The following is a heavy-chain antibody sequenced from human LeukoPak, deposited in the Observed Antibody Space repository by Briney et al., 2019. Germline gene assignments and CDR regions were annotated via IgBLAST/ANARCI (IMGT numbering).Heavy chain of an antibody. Sequence: PGGSLRLSCAASGFTFSIYSMNWVRQAPGKGLEWVSSISSSSSYIYYADSVKGRFTISRDNAKNSLYLQMNSLRAEDTAVYYCARDPPYGDYFDYWGRGTLVTVSS. J-gene: IGHJ4*02. CDR2: ISSSSSYI. CDR1: GFTFSIYS. CDR3: ARDPPYGDYFDY. D-gene: IGHD4-17*01. V-gene: IGHV3-21*01.